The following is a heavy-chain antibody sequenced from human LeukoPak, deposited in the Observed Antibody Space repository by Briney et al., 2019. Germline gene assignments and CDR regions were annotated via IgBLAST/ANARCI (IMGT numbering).Heavy chain of an antibody. CDR2: IWYDGSNK. D-gene: IGHD6-13*01. Sequence: GGSLRLSCAASGFTFSSYGMHWVRQAPGKGLEGVAVIWYDGSNKYYADSVKGGFTISRDNSKNTLYLQMNSLRAEDTAVYYCAKVKSGIAADFDYWGQGTLVTVSS. V-gene: IGHV3-33*06. CDR1: GFTFSSYG. CDR3: AKVKSGIAADFDY. J-gene: IGHJ4*02.